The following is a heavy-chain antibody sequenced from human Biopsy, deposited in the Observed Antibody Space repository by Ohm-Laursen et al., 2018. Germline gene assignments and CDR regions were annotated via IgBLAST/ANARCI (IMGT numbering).Heavy chain of an antibody. Sequence: SVKGSCKTSGGTFSNYSISWVRQAPGEGLEGMGGIIPVSGLVNYAPKFQGRVSITADKSTTTAYMELSNLKSEDTAVYYCATPFQYYDSWGGYPPFDHWGQGTLVTVSS. CDR3: ATPFQYYDSWGGYPPFDH. CDR1: GGTFSNYS. CDR2: IIPVSGLV. V-gene: IGHV1-69*10. J-gene: IGHJ4*02. D-gene: IGHD3-3*01.